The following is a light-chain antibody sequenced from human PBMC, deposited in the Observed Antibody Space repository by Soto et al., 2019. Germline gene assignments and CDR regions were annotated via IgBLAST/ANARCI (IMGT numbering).Light chain of an antibody. CDR1: QSVSSY. CDR2: GVY. J-gene: IGKJ1*01. Sequence: IVLTQSPDTMPFSPLERRKLCCRASQSVSSYLAWYQQKPGQAPRLLIYGVYTRATGIPDRFSGSGSGTDFTLTISRLEPEDFAVYYCQQYGSSPRTFGQGTKVDI. CDR3: QQYGSSPRT. V-gene: IGKV3-20*01.